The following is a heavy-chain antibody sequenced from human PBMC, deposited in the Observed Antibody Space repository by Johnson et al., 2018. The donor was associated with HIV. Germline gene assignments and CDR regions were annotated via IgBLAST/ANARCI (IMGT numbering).Heavy chain of an antibody. CDR1: GFTLSSYA. D-gene: IGHD6-13*01. CDR3: AKELGSSWYHYAFDI. V-gene: IGHV3-30*04. CDR2: ISYDGTSK. Sequence: VQLVESGGGLVKPGGSLRLSCAASGFTLSSYAMYWVRQAPGKGLEWVAVISYDGTSKYYADSVKGRFTISRDNSKNTLYLQMNSLRAEDTAVYYCAKELGSSWYHYAFDIWGQGTMVTVSS. J-gene: IGHJ3*02.